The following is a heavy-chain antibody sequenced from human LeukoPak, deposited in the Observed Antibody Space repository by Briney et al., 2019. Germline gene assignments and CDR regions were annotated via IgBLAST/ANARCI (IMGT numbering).Heavy chain of an antibody. Sequence: SETLSLTCAVYGASFSGYYWTWIRQPPGKGLEWIGEINHSGNTNYIPSLKSRLTISLDTSKNQFSLKLSSVTAADTAVYYCARGAVAGYRYYYYGMDVWGQGTTVTVSS. CDR2: INHSGNT. J-gene: IGHJ6*02. V-gene: IGHV4-34*01. CDR3: ARGAVAGYRYYYYGMDV. CDR1: GASFSGYY. D-gene: IGHD6-19*01.